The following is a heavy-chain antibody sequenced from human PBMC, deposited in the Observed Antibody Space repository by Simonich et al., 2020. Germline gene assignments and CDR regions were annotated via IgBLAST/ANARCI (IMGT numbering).Heavy chain of an antibody. J-gene: IGHJ4*02. D-gene: IGHD3-10*01. CDR3: ARDTSYYGSGSYYFDY. Sequence: GGGLVKPGGSLRLSCAASGFTFSSYSMNWVRQAPGKGLELVSSISSSSSYIYYAYSVKGRFTISRDNAKNSLYLQMNSLRAEDTAVYYCARDTSYYGSGSYYFDYWGQGTLVTVSS. CDR2: ISSSSSYI. CDR1: GFTFSSYS. V-gene: IGHV3-21*01.